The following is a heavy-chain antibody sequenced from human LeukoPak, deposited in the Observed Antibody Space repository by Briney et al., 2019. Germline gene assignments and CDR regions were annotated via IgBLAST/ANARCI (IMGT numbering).Heavy chain of an antibody. CDR2: INHSGST. J-gene: IGHJ4*02. CDR1: GGSFSGYY. V-gene: IGHV4-34*01. D-gene: IGHD3-22*01. CDR3: ASLYYYDSSGTN. Sequence: PSETLSLTCAVYGGSFSGYYWSWIRQPPGKGLEWIGEINHSGSTNYNPSLKSRVTISVDTSKNQFSLKLSSVTAADTAVYYCASLYYYDSSGTNWGQGTLVTVS.